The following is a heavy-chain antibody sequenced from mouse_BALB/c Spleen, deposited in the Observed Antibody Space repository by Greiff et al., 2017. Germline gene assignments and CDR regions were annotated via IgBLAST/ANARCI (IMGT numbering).Heavy chain of an antibody. V-gene: IGHV5-6-4*01. D-gene: IGHD2-2*01. CDR1: GFTFSSYT. Sequence: DVMLVESGGGLVKPGGSLKLSCAASGFTFSSYTMSWVRQTPEKRLEWVATISSGGSYTYYPDSVKGRFTISRDNAKNTLYLQMSSLKSEDTAMYYCTRGGYDLYYFDYWGQGTTLTVSS. CDR2: ISSGGSYT. J-gene: IGHJ2*01. CDR3: TRGGYDLYYFDY.